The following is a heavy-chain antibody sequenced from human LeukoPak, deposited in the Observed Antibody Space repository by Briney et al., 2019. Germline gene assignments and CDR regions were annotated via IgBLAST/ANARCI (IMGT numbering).Heavy chain of an antibody. V-gene: IGHV3-74*01. J-gene: IGHJ4*02. D-gene: IGHD6-13*01. CDR3: ARGVGAGAFDY. Sequence: GGSLRLSCAASGFTFSSYWMHWVRQAPGKGLVWVSRINTDGSSTNYADSVKGRFTISRDNSKNTLYLQMNSLRVEDTAVYYCARGVGAGAFDYWGQGTLVTVSS. CDR1: GFTFSSYW. CDR2: INTDGSST.